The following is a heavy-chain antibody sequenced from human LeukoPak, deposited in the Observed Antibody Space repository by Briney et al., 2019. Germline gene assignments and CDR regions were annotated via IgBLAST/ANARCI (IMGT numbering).Heavy chain of an antibody. Sequence: PGGSLRLSCAASGVAFSSYAFHWVRQAPGKGLEWLSGMSKSGDYTHDTESVKGRFTISRDNSKNTLYLQMSGLRAEDTAIYYCAKFNGWELAEYYLDYWGHGTLVTVSS. J-gene: IGHJ4*01. CDR1: GVAFSSYA. V-gene: IGHV3-23*01. D-gene: IGHD1-26*01. CDR2: MSKSGDYT. CDR3: AKFNGWELAEYYLDY.